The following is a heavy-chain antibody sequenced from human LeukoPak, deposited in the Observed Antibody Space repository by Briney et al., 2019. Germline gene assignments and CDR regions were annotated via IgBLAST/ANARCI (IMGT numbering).Heavy chain of an antibody. CDR1: GYTFTNYY. V-gene: IGHV1-2*06. D-gene: IGHD1-26*01. CDR2: INPNSGGT. CDR3: AIGSGSYAIDY. Sequence: ASVKVSCKTSGYTFTNYYIHWVRQAPGQGLEWMGRINPNSGGTNYAQKFQGRVTMTRDTSISTAYMELSRLRSDDTAVYYCAIGSGSYAIDYWGQGTLVTVSS. J-gene: IGHJ4*02.